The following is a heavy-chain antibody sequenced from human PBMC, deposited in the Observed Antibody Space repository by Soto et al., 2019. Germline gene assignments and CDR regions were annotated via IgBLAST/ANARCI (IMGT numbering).Heavy chain of an antibody. CDR1: GYTFTSYG. Sequence: ASVKVSCKASGYTFTSYGISWVRQAPGQGLEWMGWISAYNGNTNYAQKLQGRVTMTTDTSTDTAYMELSSLRSEDTAVYYCATGPVSDCSGGSCYILLDYWGQGTLVTVSS. D-gene: IGHD2-15*01. CDR2: ISAYNGNT. V-gene: IGHV1-18*01. J-gene: IGHJ4*02. CDR3: ATGPVSDCSGGSCYILLDY.